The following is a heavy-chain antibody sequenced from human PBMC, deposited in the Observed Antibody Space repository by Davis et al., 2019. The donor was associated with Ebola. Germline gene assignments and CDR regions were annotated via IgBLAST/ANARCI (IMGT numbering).Heavy chain of an antibody. V-gene: IGHV3-74*01. CDR2: IIGDGSGT. CDR3: AKDRRGPAAGTWYFDL. D-gene: IGHD6-13*01. Sequence: PGGSLRLSCTASGFSISTYWMHWVRQAPGKGLVWVSRIIGDGSGTYYADSVKGRFTISRDNSKNTLDLQLNSLRDEDTAVYYCAKDRRGPAAGTWYFDLWGRGTLVTVS. J-gene: IGHJ2*01. CDR1: GFSISTYW.